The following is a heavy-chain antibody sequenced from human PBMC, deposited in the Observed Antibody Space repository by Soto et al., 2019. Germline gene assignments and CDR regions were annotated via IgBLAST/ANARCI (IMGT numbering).Heavy chain of an antibody. J-gene: IGHJ3*02. CDR3: ASWSAFDI. Sequence: HGGSLRLCCAASGFTFSSYAMHWVRQAPGKGLEWVAVISYDGSNKYYADSVKGRFTISRDNSKNTLYLQMNSLRAEDTAVYYCASWSAFDIWGQGTMVTVSS. CDR1: GFTFSSYA. V-gene: IGHV3-30-3*02. CDR2: ISYDGSNK. D-gene: IGHD3-3*01.